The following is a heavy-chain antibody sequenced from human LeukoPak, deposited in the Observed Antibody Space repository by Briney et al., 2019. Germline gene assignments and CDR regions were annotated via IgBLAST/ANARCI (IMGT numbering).Heavy chain of an antibody. Sequence: PSETLSLTCTVSGGSISSYYWSWIRQPPGKGLEWIGYIYYSGSTNYNPSLKSRVTISVDTSKNQFSLKLSSVTAADTAVYYCARDELAYSSSWDIWGQGTMVTVSS. CDR2: IYYSGST. J-gene: IGHJ3*02. D-gene: IGHD6-6*01. V-gene: IGHV4-59*01. CDR3: ARDELAYSSSWDI. CDR1: GGSISSYY.